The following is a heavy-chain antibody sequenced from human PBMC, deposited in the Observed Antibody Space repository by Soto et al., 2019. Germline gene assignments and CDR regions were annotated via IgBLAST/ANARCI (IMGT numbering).Heavy chain of an antibody. Sequence: ASVKVSCKASGYTFTSYAMHLVRQAPGQRLEWMGWINAGNGNTKYSQKFQGRVTITRDTSASTAYMELSSLRSEDTAVYYCARALFTARPAAQDPWGQGTLVTVSS. J-gene: IGHJ5*02. CDR3: ARALFTARPAAQDP. CDR2: INAGNGNT. V-gene: IGHV1-3*01. D-gene: IGHD3-16*01. CDR1: GYTFTSYA.